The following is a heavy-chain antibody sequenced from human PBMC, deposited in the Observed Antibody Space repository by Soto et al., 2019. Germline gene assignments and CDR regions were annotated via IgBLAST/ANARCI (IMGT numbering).Heavy chain of an antibody. CDR3: ATDVDLPYEF. J-gene: IGHJ4*02. CDR2: IIPILGKP. D-gene: IGHD3-16*01. CDR1: GGTFSSYT. Sequence: QVQLVQPGAEVKKPGSSVKVSCKTSGGTFSSYTVNWVRQAPGQGPEWMGRIIPILGKPNYAQKFQGRVTITADTSTSTAYMEVTSLRSEDTAVYYCATDVDLPYEFWGQGTLVTVS. V-gene: IGHV1-69*02.